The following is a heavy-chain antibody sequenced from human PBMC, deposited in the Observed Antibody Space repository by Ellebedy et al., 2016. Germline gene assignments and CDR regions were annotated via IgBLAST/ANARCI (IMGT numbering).Heavy chain of an antibody. J-gene: IGHJ4*02. Sequence: GGSLRLSXAASGFTFSSYWMHWVRQAPGKGLVWVSRINSDGSTTSYADSVKGRFTISRDNAKNTLYMQMNSLRAEDTAVYYCARDLNSGSYYDSWGQGTLVTVSS. V-gene: IGHV3-74*01. CDR2: INSDGSTT. D-gene: IGHD1-26*01. CDR3: ARDLNSGSYYDS. CDR1: GFTFSSYW.